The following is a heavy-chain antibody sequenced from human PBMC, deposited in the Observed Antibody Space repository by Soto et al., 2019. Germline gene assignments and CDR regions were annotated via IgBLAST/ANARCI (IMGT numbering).Heavy chain of an antibody. J-gene: IGHJ4*02. CDR3: ARSAGGIADSGWGDYLDY. Sequence: QVQLVESGGGVVQPGRSLRLSCEASGFTLRTYGMHWVRQAPGKGLEWVAVIWNDGSKRYYGDSVKGRFTISRDDSKNTLYLQQNSLRAEDTAVYYCARSAGGIADSGWGDYLDYWGPGTLVTVSS. D-gene: IGHD3-10*01. CDR1: GFTLRTYG. V-gene: IGHV3-33*01. CDR2: IWNDGSKR.